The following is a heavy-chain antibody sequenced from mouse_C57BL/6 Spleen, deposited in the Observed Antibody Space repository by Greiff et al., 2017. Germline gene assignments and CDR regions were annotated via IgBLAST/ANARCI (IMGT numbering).Heavy chain of an antibody. Sequence: QVQLQQPGAELVKPGASVKLSCKASGYTFTSYWMHWVKQRPGQGLEWIGMIHPNSGSTNYNEKFKSKATLTVDKSSSTAYMQLSSLTSEDSAVYYCARNYDYDGYYYARDYWGQGTSVTVSS. V-gene: IGHV1-64*01. D-gene: IGHD2-4*01. CDR2: IHPNSGST. CDR3: ARNYDYDGYYYARDY. CDR1: GYTFTSYW. J-gene: IGHJ4*01.